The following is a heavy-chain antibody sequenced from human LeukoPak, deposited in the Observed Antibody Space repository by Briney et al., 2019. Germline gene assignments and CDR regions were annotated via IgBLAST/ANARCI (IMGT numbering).Heavy chain of an antibody. D-gene: IGHD1-26*01. V-gene: IGHV1-69*04. CDR1: GGTFSSYA. Sequence: GSSVKVSCKASGGTFSSYAISWVRQAPGQGLEWMGRIIPILGIANYAQKFQGRVTITADKSTSTAYMELSSLRSEDTAVYYCARDGWELHAFDIWGQGTMVTVSS. J-gene: IGHJ3*02. CDR2: IIPILGIA. CDR3: ARDGWELHAFDI.